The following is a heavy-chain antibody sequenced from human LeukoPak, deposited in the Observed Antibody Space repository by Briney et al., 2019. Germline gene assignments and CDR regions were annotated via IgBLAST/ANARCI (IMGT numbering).Heavy chain of an antibody. V-gene: IGHV1-69*01. CDR3: ARLSGSVIYYTDY. Sequence: GASVKVSCKASGGTFSSYAISWVRQAPGQGLEWMGGIIPILGTANYAQKFQGRVTITADESTSTAYMELSSLRSEDTAVYYCARLSGSVIYYTDYWGQGTLVTVSS. CDR2: IIPILGTA. D-gene: IGHD3-10*01. CDR1: GGTFSSYA. J-gene: IGHJ4*02.